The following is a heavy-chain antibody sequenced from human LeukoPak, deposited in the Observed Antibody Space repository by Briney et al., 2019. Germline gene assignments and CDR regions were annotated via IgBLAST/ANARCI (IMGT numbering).Heavy chain of an antibody. Sequence: ASVKVSCKASGYTFTGYYMHWVRQAPGQGLEWMGRINPNSGGTNYAQKFQGRVTMTRDTSISTAYMGLSRLRPDDTAVYYCAREAYSGSYYEGDWGQGTLVTVSS. J-gene: IGHJ4*02. V-gene: IGHV1-2*06. CDR3: AREAYSGSYYEGD. CDR2: INPNSGGT. CDR1: GYTFTGYY. D-gene: IGHD1-26*01.